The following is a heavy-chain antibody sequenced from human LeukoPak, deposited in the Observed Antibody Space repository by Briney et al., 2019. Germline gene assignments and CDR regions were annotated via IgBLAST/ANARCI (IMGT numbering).Heavy chain of an antibody. V-gene: IGHV4-34*01. CDR2: INHSGST. Sequence: SETLSLTCAVYGGSFSGYYWSWIRQPPGKGLEWIGEINHSGSTNYNPSLKSRVTISVDTSKNQFSLKLSSATAADTAVYYCARGLSGYSSSWGHWGQGTLVTVSS. D-gene: IGHD6-13*01. CDR3: ARGLSGYSSSWGH. CDR1: GGSFSGYY. J-gene: IGHJ1*01.